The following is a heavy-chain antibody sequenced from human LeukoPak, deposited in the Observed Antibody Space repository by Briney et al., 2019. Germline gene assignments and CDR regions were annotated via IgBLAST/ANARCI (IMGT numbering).Heavy chain of an antibody. D-gene: IGHD2-15*01. CDR1: GYSISSGYY. CDR2: IYHSGST. CDR3: ARAYCSGGSCYDY. Sequence: SETLSLTCAVSGYSISSGYYWGWIRQPPGKGLGWIGSIYHSGSTYYNPSLESRVTISVDTSKNQFSLKLSSVTAADTAVYYCARAYCSGGSCYDYWGQGTLVTVSS. J-gene: IGHJ4*02. V-gene: IGHV4-38-2*01.